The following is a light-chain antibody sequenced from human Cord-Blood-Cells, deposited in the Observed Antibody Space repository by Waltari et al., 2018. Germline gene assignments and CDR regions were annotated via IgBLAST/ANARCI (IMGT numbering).Light chain of an antibody. CDR2: DVS. CDR1: SSDVGGYNY. Sequence: QSALTQPASVSGSPGQSITISCTGTSSDVGGYNYVSWYQQHPGKAPKLMIYDVSKRPAGVSTRFSGSKSGTPASLTISGLQAEDEADYYCSSYTSSSTYVFGTGTKVTVL. V-gene: IGLV2-14*01. CDR3: SSYTSSSTYV. J-gene: IGLJ1*01.